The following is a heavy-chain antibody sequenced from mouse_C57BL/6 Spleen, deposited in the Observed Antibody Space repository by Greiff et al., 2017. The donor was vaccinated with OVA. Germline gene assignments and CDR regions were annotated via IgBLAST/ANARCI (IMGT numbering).Heavy chain of an antibody. V-gene: IGHV1-55*01. CDR3: ARDYYGSSRNWFAY. D-gene: IGHD1-1*01. J-gene: IGHJ3*01. CDR2: IYPGSGST. CDR1: GYTFTSYW. Sequence: QVQLKQSGAELVKPGASVKMSCKASGYTFTSYWITWVKQRPGQGLEWIGDIYPGSGSTNYNEKFKSKATLTVDTSSSTAYMQLSSLTSEDSAVYYCARDYYGSSRNWFAYWGQGTLVTVSA.